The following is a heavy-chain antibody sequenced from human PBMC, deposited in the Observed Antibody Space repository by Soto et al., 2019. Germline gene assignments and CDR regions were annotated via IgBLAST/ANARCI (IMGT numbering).Heavy chain of an antibody. J-gene: IGHJ6*03. CDR3: ARASYYSYMDV. V-gene: IGHV4-59*02. CDR1: GGSVTTYC. Sequence: SDTLSLTCTVSGGSVTTYCWGWIRQPPGKELEWVGYISYSGSTNYNPSLERRVTISRVTPKNQHSLHMASVTAADTAVYYCARASYYSYMDVWGKATTVTVSS. CDR2: ISYSGST.